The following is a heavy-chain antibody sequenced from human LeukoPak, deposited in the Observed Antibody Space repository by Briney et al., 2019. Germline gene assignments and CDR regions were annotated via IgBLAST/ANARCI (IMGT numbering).Heavy chain of an antibody. Sequence: GGSLRLSCAASGFTVSTYWMHWVRQAPGKGLVWVLRINGDGSSTTYADSVKGRFTVSRDNAKNTLYLQMNSLRVEDTAVYYCSRGVGDFWSAYYGMDVWGQGTTVTVS. D-gene: IGHD3-3*01. CDR1: GFTVSTYW. J-gene: IGHJ6*02. V-gene: IGHV3-74*01. CDR3: SRGVGDFWSAYYGMDV. CDR2: INGDGSST.